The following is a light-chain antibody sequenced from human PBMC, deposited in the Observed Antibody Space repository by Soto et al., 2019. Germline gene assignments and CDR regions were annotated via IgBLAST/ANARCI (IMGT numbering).Light chain of an antibody. V-gene: IGKV3-20*01. CDR2: GAS. J-gene: IGKJ2*01. CDR1: QSVSSSY. Sequence: EIVLTQSPGTLFLSPGERATLSCRASQSVSSSYLAWYQQKPGQAPRLLIYGASSRATGIPDRFSGSGSGTDFTLTISRLEPEDFAVYYCQQYGSSPPMYTFGQGTKLEIK. CDR3: QQYGSSPPMYT.